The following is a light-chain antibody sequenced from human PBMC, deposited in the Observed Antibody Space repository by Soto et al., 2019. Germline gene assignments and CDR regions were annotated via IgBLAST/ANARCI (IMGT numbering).Light chain of an antibody. CDR1: SSNIGTGYD. CDR3: QSWDSSLSGVV. J-gene: IGLJ3*02. CDR2: GNT. Sequence: QSVLTQPPSVSGAPGQRVTISCTGSSSNIGTGYDVHWYQQLPGTAPKLLIYGNTNRPSGVPDRFSGSKSGTSASLTITGLQAEDEADYYCQSWDSSLSGVVCGGGTKLTVL. V-gene: IGLV1-40*01.